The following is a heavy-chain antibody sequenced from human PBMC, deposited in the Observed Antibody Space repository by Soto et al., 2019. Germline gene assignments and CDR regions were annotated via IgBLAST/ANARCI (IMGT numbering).Heavy chain of an antibody. D-gene: IGHD6-13*01. CDR3: ARDSYGSAWYFDP. CDR2: IYDSRST. CDR1: GGSIRRSY. V-gene: IGHV4-59*01. J-gene: IGHJ5*02. Sequence: SETLSLTCTVSGGSIRRSYWTWIRQPPGKGLEWIGYIYDSRSTNYNPSLKSRVTMSLDTSKNQFSLKLTSVTAADSALYYCARDSYGSAWYFDPWGQGTLVTVSS.